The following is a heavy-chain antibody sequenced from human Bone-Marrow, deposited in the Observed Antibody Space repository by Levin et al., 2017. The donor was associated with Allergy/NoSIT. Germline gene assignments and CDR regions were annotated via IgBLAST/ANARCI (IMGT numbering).Heavy chain of an antibody. CDR1: GDSVKSGSYY. CDR3: ARAGGPNDAFHI. Sequence: SETLSLTCTVSGDSVKSGSYYWNWIRQTPGKGLEWIGYIYYTGSTNYNPSKYNPSLKSRVTLSVDASRCQLSLRLSSVTAADTAKYYCARAGGPNDAFHIWGQGTMVSVSS. D-gene: IGHD3-10*01. J-gene: IGHJ3*02. CDR2: IYYTGST. V-gene: IGHV4-61*01.